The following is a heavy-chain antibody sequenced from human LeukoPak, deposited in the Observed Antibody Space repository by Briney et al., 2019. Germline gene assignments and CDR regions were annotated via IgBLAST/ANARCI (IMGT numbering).Heavy chain of an antibody. D-gene: IGHD6-13*01. CDR1: GYTFTGYY. J-gene: IGHJ4*02. CDR3: AIGPAAAGTFDF. Sequence: ASVKVSCKASGYTFTGYYIYWVRQAPGQGREWMGRINPNTGGTNYAQNFQGRVTMTGDTSISTAYMELTRLTSDDTAKYYCAIGPAAAGTFDFWGQGTLVTVSS. CDR2: INPNTGGT. V-gene: IGHV1-2*06.